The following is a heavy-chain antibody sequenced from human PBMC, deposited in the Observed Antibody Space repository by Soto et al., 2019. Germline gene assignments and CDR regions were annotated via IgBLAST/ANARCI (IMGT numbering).Heavy chain of an antibody. J-gene: IGHJ3*02. V-gene: IGHV3-30*18. CDR2: VSYDESKK. Sequence: ESGGGVVQPGRSLRVSCAASGFSFRSYGMHWVRQAPGKGLEWVAVVSYDESKKYYADSVKGRFTISRDNSMDTLYLQMNSLRAEDTAVYYCAKDLRYDILTGYYMGVGSFDIWGQGTMVIVSS. CDR3: AKDLRYDILTGYYMGVGSFDI. CDR1: GFSFRSYG. D-gene: IGHD3-9*01.